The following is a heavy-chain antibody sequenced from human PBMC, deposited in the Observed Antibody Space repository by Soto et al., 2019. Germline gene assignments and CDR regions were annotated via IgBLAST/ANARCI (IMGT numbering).Heavy chain of an antibody. V-gene: IGHV3-33*01. CDR1: GLTFSTYV. D-gene: IGHD3-10*01. Sequence: QVQLVESGGGVVQPGRSLRLSCAASGLTFSTYVMHWVRQSPGKGLEWVAFIWYDGINKKYADSVKGRFTISRDNSKNMVFLEMNSLRVEDTAVYHCARDPIHGSGLFDAWGQGTLVTVSS. J-gene: IGHJ5*02. CDR2: IWYDGINK. CDR3: ARDPIHGSGLFDA.